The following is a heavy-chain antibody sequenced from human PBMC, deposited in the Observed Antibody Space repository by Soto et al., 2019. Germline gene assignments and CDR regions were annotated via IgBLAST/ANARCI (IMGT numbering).Heavy chain of an antibody. D-gene: IGHD4-17*01. CDR2: VSGNGGST. CDR3: ATSNYGERD. CDR1: GFTLSNFG. J-gene: IGHJ4*02. Sequence: GQVLESGGGLVQPGGSLRLTCVASGFTLSNFGMSWVRQAPGKGLEWVSFVSGNGGSTYYIDSVKGRFTISRDSSKNTVRLQMNSLRAEDTAVYYCATSNYGERDWGQGALVTVSS. V-gene: IGHV3-23*01.